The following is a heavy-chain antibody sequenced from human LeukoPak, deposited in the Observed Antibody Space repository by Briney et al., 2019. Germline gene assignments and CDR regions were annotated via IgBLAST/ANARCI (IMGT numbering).Heavy chain of an antibody. Sequence: GASVKVSCKASGGTFSSYAISWVRQAPGQGLEWMGGIIPIFGTANYAQKFQGRVTITTDESTSTAYMELSSLRSEDTAVYYCARSGRSGYYWYYFDYWGQGTLVTVSS. CDR2: IIPIFGTA. D-gene: IGHD3-3*01. V-gene: IGHV1-69*05. J-gene: IGHJ4*02. CDR1: GGTFSSYA. CDR3: ARSGRSGYYWYYFDY.